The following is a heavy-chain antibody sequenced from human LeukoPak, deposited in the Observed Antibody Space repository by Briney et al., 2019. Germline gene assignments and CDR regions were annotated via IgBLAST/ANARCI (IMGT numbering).Heavy chain of an antibody. CDR2: ITSSSSYI. CDR3: ARGAVSYGSGWYANWYLDL. V-gene: IGHV3-21*01. CDR1: GSPFSSYN. Sequence: GGSLRLSCAASGSPFSSYNMNWVRQAPGKGLEWVSSITSSSSYIYYADSVKGRFTISRDNTKNSLYLQMNSLRAEDTTVYYCARGAVSYGSGWYANWYLDLWGRGTLVTVSS. D-gene: IGHD6-19*01. J-gene: IGHJ2*01.